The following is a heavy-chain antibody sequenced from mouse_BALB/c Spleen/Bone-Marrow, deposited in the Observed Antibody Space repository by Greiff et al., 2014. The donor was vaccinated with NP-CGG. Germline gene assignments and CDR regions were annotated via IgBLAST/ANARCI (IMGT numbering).Heavy chain of an antibody. D-gene: IGHD2-1*01. J-gene: IGHJ4*01. CDR2: INPSTGYT. CDR3: ARKGNYVAMDD. V-gene: IGHV1-7*01. Sequence: QVQLQQSGAELAKPGASVKMSCKASGYTFTSYWMHWVKQRPGQGLEWIGYINPSTGYTEYNQKFKDKATLTADKSSSTAYMQLSSLTSEDSAVYYCARKGNYVAMDDWGQGTSVTVSS. CDR1: GYTFTSYW.